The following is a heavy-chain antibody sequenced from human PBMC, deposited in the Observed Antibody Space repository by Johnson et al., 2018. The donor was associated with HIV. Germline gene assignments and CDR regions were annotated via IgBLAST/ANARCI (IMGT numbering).Heavy chain of an antibody. CDR2: IKRKTDGGTT. Sequence: MQLVESGGGLVKPGGSLRLSCAASGLTFTNAWMNWVRQAPGKGLEWAGRIKRKTDGGTTDYAAPVKGRFPISRDDSKNTLYLQMNSLRAEDTAVYYCARDSAYCGGDCHDAFDIWGQGTMVTVSS. D-gene: IGHD2-21*02. J-gene: IGHJ3*02. CDR3: ARDSAYCGGDCHDAFDI. V-gene: IGHV3-15*01. CDR1: GLTFTNAW.